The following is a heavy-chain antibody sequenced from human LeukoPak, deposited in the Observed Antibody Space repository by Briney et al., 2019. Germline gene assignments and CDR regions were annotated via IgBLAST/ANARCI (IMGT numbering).Heavy chain of an antibody. Sequence: SGTLSLTCAVSGGSISSSNWWSWVRQPPGKGLEWIGEIYHSGSTNYNPSLKGRVTISVDKSKNQFSLKLSSVTAADTAVYYCARVEKYGDLDYWGQGTLVTVSS. J-gene: IGHJ4*02. D-gene: IGHD4-17*01. CDR2: IYHSGST. V-gene: IGHV4-4*02. CDR1: GGSISSSNW. CDR3: ARVEKYGDLDY.